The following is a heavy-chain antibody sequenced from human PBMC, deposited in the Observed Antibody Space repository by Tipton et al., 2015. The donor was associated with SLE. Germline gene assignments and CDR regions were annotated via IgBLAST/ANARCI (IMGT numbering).Heavy chain of an antibody. CDR3: ARDHGGVGADDAFDI. CDR2: INSGNGNT. V-gene: IGHV1-3*01. D-gene: IGHD1-26*01. Sequence: QVQLVQSGAEVKKPGASVKVSCKASGYTFTDYALHWVRQDPGQRLEWMGWINSGNGNTKYSQKFQGRVTITRDTSASTAYMELSSLRSEDTAVYYCARDHGGVGADDAFDIWGQGTMVTVSS. J-gene: IGHJ3*02. CDR1: GYTFTDYA.